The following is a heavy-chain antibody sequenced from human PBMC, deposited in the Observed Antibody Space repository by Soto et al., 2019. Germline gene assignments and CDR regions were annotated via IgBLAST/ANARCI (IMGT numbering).Heavy chain of an antibody. J-gene: IGHJ3*02. CDR3: ARVSTTVYDIDT. D-gene: IGHD4-17*01. CDR2: IYSGGST. Sequence: GGSLRLSCAASGFTVSSNYMSWVRQAPGKGLEWVSVIYSGGSTYYADSVKGRFTISRHNSKNTLYLQMNSRRAEDTAVYYGARVSTTVYDIDTCGQDTIVTISS. V-gene: IGHV3-53*04. CDR1: GFTVSSNY.